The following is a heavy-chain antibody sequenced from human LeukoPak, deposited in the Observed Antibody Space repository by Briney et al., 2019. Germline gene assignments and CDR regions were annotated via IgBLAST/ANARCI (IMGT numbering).Heavy chain of an antibody. J-gene: IGHJ4*02. D-gene: IGHD3-10*01. CDR1: EFVFSDYY. CDR2: ISSGGDTK. Sequence: GGSLRLFCAASEFVFSDYYMSWVRQAPGKGLEWVSYISSGGDTKYYADSVKGRFTISRDNAKNSLYLQMNNLRAEDTAVYYCAREMGGDYGSGTFFDLWGQGNMVTVSS. V-gene: IGHV3-11*01. CDR3: AREMGGDYGSGTFFDL.